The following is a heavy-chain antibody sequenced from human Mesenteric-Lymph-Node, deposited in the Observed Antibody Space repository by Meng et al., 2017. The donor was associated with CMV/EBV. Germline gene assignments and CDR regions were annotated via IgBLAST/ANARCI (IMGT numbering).Heavy chain of an antibody. V-gene: IGHV3-11*04. D-gene: IGHD5-24*01. J-gene: IGHJ3*02. CDR3: ARERRERWLQYPHDAFDI. Sequence: GESLKISCAASGFTFSDYYMSWIRQAPGKGLEWVSYISSSGSTIYYPAFVKRRFTISKDNAKNSLYLQRNILRAEDTAVYYWARERRERWLQYPHDAFDIWGQGTMVTVSS. CDR2: ISSSGSTI. CDR1: GFTFSDYY.